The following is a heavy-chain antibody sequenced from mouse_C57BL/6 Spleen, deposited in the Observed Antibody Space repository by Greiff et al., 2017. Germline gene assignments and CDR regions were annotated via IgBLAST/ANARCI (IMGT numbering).Heavy chain of an antibody. CDR3: ARGATVDFDY. J-gene: IGHJ2*01. Sequence: QVQLQQSGAELVRPGASVKMSCKASGYTFTSYNMHWVKQPPRQGLEWIGAIYPGNGDTSYNQKFKGKATLTVDKSSSTAYMQLSSLTSEDSAVYFCARGATVDFDYWGKGTTLTVSS. D-gene: IGHD1-1*01. CDR1: GYTFTSYN. V-gene: IGHV1-12*01. CDR2: IYPGNGDT.